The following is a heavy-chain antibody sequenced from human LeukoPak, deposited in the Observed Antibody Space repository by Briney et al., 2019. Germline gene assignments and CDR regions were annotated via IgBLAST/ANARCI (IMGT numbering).Heavy chain of an antibody. CDR3: ASGPDTTQRNYYDSSGPDY. CDR1: GGSISSSSYY. Sequence: KTSETLSLTCTVSGGSISSSSYYWGWIRQPPGKGLEWIGSIYYSGSTYYNPSLKSRVTISVDTSKNQFSLKLSSVTAADTAVYYCASGPDTTQRNYYDSSGPDYWGQGTLVTVSS. CDR2: IYYSGST. J-gene: IGHJ4*02. V-gene: IGHV4-39*07. D-gene: IGHD3-22*01.